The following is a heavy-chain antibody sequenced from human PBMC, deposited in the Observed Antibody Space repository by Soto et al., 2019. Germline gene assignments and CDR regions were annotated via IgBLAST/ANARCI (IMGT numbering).Heavy chain of an antibody. Sequence: QVQLQESGPGLVKPSGTLSLTCAVSSGTISSSNWWTWVRQPPEKGLEWIGEINQSGSPNYNPSLRNRLDISVDKSKSQFFLTLSCVTGSDTAIYYCAGLGMVAAHREFDHWGQGTLVTVSS. J-gene: IGHJ5*02. CDR1: SGTISSSNW. D-gene: IGHD2-15*01. CDR2: INQSGSP. CDR3: AGLGMVAAHREFDH. V-gene: IGHV4-4*02.